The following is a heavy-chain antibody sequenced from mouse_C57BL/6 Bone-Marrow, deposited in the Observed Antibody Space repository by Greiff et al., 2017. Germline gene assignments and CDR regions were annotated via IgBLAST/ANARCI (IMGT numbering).Heavy chain of an antibody. J-gene: IGHJ3*01. Sequence: VQLQQSGAELMKPGASVKLSCKATGYTFTGYWIEWVKQRPGQGLEWIGELIPGSGSTNYNEKCEGKATVNVETSSNTAYMQLSSLTTVDSAIYYCARGASWFAYWGQGTLVTDSA. CDR2: LIPGSGST. CDR1: GYTFTGYW. V-gene: IGHV1-9*01. CDR3: ARGASWFAY.